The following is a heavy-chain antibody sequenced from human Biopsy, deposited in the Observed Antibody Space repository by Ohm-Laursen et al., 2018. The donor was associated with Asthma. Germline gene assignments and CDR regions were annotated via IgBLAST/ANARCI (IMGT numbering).Heavy chain of an antibody. CDR1: GFVFSQSG. CDR2: ISSDGHNK. V-gene: IGHV3-30*03. D-gene: IGHD4-23*01. CDR3: ARESGQDSGGTGAFDR. Sequence: RSLRLSCAASGFVFSQSGMHWVRQAPGKGLERVALISSDGHNKYYKDSVKGRFTISRDNSKLRLYLEINSLRVEDSAVYYCARESGQDSGGTGAFDRWGQGIMVAVSS. J-gene: IGHJ3*02.